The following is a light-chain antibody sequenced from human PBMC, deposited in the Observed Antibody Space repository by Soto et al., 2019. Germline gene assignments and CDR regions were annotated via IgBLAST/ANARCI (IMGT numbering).Light chain of an antibody. CDR2: YDS. CDR3: QVCDSSSDHVV. J-gene: IGLJ2*01. Sequence: SYELTQPPSVSVAPVQTARITRGGNNIGSKSVKWYQQKPGQAPVLGIYYDSERPSGIPERFSGSNSGNTAALTISRVEAGDEADYYCQVCDSSSDHVVFGGGTKLTVL. V-gene: IGLV3-21*04. CDR1: NIGSKS.